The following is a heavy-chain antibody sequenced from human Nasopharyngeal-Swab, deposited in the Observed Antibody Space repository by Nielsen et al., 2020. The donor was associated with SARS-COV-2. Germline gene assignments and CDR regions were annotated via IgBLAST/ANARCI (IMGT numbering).Heavy chain of an antibody. CDR3: AKDRVGGYYDFWSGQYEYYFDY. CDR2: ISGSGGST. V-gene: IGHV3-23*01. Sequence: WICQPPGKGLEWVSAISGSGGSTYYADSVKGRFTISRDNSKNTLYLQMNSLRAEDTAVYYCAKDRVGGYYDFWSGQYEYYFDYWGQGTLVTVSS. D-gene: IGHD3-3*01. J-gene: IGHJ4*02.